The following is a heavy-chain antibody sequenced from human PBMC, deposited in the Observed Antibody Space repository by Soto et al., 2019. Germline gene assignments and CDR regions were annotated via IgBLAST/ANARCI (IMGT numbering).Heavy chain of an antibody. Sequence: GASVKVSCKASGYTFSDYYIHGVRQAPGQGLEWMGWINPNSGGTKYAPKFQGGVTMTRDTSITTAYMELSRLRSGDTAVYYCAREPATAKPEGVDFWGQGTLVTVSS. V-gene: IGHV1-2*02. CDR3: AREPATAKPEGVDF. D-gene: IGHD1-1*01. CDR2: INPNSGGT. CDR1: GYTFSDYY. J-gene: IGHJ4*02.